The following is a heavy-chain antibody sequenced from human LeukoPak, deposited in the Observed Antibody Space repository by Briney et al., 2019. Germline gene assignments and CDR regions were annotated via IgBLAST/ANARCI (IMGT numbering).Heavy chain of an antibody. D-gene: IGHD3-22*01. CDR1: GFTISNYA. CDR2: ISGGGGSI. J-gene: IGHJ4*02. CDR3: AKKGGYDEWYYFDY. Sequence: GGSLRLSCAASGFTISNYAMSWVRQAPGKGLEWVSGISGGGGSIHYADSVKGRFIISRDNSKNKLYLQMNSLRAGGTAVYYCAKKGGYDEWYYFDYWGQGTLVTVSS. V-gene: IGHV3-23*01.